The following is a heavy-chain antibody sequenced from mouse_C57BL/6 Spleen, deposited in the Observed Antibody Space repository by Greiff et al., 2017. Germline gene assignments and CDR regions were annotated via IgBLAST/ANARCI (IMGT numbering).Heavy chain of an antibody. CDR2: ISGGGGNT. J-gene: IGHJ3*01. Sequence: EVKLVESGGGLVKPGGSLKLSCAASGFTFSSCTMSWVRQTPEKRLEWVATISGGGGNTFYPDSVKGRFTISRDNAKNTLDLQMSSLRSDDTALYYCARHQAWFAYWGQGTLVTVSA. V-gene: IGHV5-9*01. CDR3: ARHQAWFAY. CDR1: GFTFSSCT. D-gene: IGHD3-2*02.